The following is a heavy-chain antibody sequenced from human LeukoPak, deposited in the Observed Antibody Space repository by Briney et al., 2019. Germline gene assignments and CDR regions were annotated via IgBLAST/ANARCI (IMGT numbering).Heavy chain of an antibody. V-gene: IGHV3-74*01. CDR2: VTNGGSST. CDR1: GFTFSSYW. CDR3: ARDRSFGLDA. J-gene: IGHJ6*02. Sequence: GGSLRLSCAASGFTFSSYWMHWVRHAPGTGLVWVSRVTNGGSSTNYADSVKGRFTISRDNAKSTLYLQMNSLRVEDTAVYYCARDRSFGLDAWGQGTTVTVSS.